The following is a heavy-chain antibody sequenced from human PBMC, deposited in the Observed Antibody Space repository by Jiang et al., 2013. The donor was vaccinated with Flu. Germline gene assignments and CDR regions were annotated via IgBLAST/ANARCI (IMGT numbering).Heavy chain of an antibody. J-gene: IGHJ6*02. CDR1: GYTFTGYY. CDR2: INPNSGGT. Sequence: SGAEVKKPGASVKVSCKASGYTFTGYYMHWVRQAPGQGLEWMGWINPNSGGTNYAQKFQGWVTMTRDSSISTAYMDLNRLGSEDTAVYYCARGSSYGYEFHNGMDVWGQGTTVTVSS. CDR3: ARGSSYGYEFHNGMDV. V-gene: IGHV1-2*04. D-gene: IGHD5-18*01.